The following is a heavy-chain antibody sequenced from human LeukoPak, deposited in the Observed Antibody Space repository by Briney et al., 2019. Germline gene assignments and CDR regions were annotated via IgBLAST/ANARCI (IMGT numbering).Heavy chain of an antibody. Sequence: GRSLRLSCAASGFTFSSYGMHWVRQAPGKGLEWVAVISYDGSNKYYADSVKGRFTISRDNSRNTLYRQMNSLRAEDTAVYYCASTPNGVAAIYFDYWGQGTLVTVSS. CDR1: GFTFSSYG. CDR3: ASTPNGVAAIYFDY. D-gene: IGHD2-15*01. J-gene: IGHJ4*02. V-gene: IGHV3-30*03. CDR2: ISYDGSNK.